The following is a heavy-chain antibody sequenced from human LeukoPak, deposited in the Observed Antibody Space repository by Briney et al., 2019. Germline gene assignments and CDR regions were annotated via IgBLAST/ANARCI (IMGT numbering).Heavy chain of an antibody. Sequence: PSETLSLTCTVSGGSISSGSYYWSWIRQPAGKGLEWIGRIYTSGSTNYNPSLKSRVTISVDTSKNQFSLKLSSVTAADTAVYYCAREAERWLVGWFDPWGQGTLVTVSS. CDR3: AREAERWLVGWFDP. CDR2: IYTSGST. CDR1: GGSISSGSYY. J-gene: IGHJ5*02. V-gene: IGHV4-61*02. D-gene: IGHD6-19*01.